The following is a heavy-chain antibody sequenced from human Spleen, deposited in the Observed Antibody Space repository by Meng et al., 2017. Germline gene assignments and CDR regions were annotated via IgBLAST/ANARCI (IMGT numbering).Heavy chain of an antibody. CDR2: ISYSGTT. CDR3: ARATYGFYPNFDP. D-gene: IGHD2-8*01. J-gene: IGHJ5*02. Sequence: VQLHASGAGLLEPSDTLSLTCAVYGGAFSDYYWSWIRQPPGKGLEWVGEISYSGTTSYKPSLKSRVTISIDTSKNQFSLKLTSVTAADTAIYYCARATYGFYPNFDPWGQGTLVTVSS. CDR1: GGAFSDYY. V-gene: IGHV4-34*01.